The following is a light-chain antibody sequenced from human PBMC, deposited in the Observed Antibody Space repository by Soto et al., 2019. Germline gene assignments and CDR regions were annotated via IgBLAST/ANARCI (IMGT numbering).Light chain of an antibody. CDR1: SSDVGSYNL. J-gene: IGLJ1*01. V-gene: IGLV2-23*02. Sequence: QAVVTQPASVSGSPGQSITISCTGTSSDVGSYNLVSWYQQHPGKAPKLMIYEVSKRPSGVSNRFSGSKSGNTASLTISGLQAEDEADYYCCSYAGSSPVFGTGTKLTVL. CDR2: EVS. CDR3: CSYAGSSPV.